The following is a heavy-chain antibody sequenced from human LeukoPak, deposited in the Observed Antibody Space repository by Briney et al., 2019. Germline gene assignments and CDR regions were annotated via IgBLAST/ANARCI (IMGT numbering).Heavy chain of an antibody. CDR1: GFTFSSYG. J-gene: IGHJ4*02. Sequence: GGSLRLSCAASGFTFSSYGMHWVRQAPGKGLAWVAVISYDGSNKYYADSVKGRFTISRDNSKNILYLQMNSLRADDTAVYYCAKVSESNYDILTGYYTPYYFDYWGQGTLVTVSS. V-gene: IGHV3-30*18. CDR3: AKVSESNYDILTGYYTPYYFDY. D-gene: IGHD3-9*01. CDR2: ISYDGSNK.